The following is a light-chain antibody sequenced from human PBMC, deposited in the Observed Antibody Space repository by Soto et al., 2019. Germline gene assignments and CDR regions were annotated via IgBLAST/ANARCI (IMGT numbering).Light chain of an antibody. Sequence: QSALTQPASVSGSPGQSITISCTGTSSDVGGYNYVSWYQQHPGKAPKLMIYDVSNRPSGVSNRFSGSKSGNTASLTISGLQAEDEADYYCSPYTSSSTAVFGGGTQLTVL. CDR3: SPYTSSSTAV. J-gene: IGLJ7*01. CDR2: DVS. CDR1: SSDVGGYNY. V-gene: IGLV2-14*01.